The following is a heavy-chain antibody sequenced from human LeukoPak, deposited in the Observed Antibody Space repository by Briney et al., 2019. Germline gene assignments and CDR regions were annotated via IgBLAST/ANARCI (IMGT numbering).Heavy chain of an antibody. CDR1: GFTFSSHG. Sequence: GGSLRLSCAASGFTFSSHGMHWVRQAPGKGLEWVAIISYDGANKHYADSVKGRFTISRDNSKNSMYLQMISLRAEDTAVYYCAKEEVVGAHSSYYYYYGMDVWGQGTTVTVSS. V-gene: IGHV3-30*18. D-gene: IGHD1-26*01. CDR2: ISYDGANK. CDR3: AKEEVVGAHSSYYYYYGMDV. J-gene: IGHJ6*02.